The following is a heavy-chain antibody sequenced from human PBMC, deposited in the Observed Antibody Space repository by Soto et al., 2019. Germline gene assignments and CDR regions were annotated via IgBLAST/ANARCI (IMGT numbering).Heavy chain of an antibody. CDR3: ARLSGYDPAGAADK. D-gene: IGHD5-12*01. J-gene: IGHJ4*02. V-gene: IGHV4-30-4*01. CDR2: TYYSGGS. CDR1: GASVSSAEHY. Sequence: QVQLQESGPGLVKASQTLSLTCTLSGASVSSAEHYWSWIRQPPGKGLEWIGYTYYSGGSYYNASLQRRVSISIATSQNQFSLKLTSVTAADTAVYYCARLSGYDPAGAADKWGPGILVSVSS.